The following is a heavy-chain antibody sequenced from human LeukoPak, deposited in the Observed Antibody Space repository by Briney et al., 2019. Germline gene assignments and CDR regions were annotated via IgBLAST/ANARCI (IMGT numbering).Heavy chain of an antibody. J-gene: IGHJ4*02. CDR3: ARRVNFWSGYNTDY. CDR2: INHSGST. Sequence: SETLSLTCSVSGYSISSGYYWGWIRQPPGKGLEWIGEINHSGSTNYNPSLKSRVTISVDTSKNQFSLKLSSVTAADTAVYYCARRVNFWSGYNTDYWGQGTLVTVSS. V-gene: IGHV4-38-2*02. CDR1: GYSISSGYY. D-gene: IGHD3-3*01.